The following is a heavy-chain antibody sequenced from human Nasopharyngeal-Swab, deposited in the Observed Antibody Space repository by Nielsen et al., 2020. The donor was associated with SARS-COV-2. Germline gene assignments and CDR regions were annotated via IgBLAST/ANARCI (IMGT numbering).Heavy chain of an antibody. CDR2: ITADGAAT. J-gene: IGHJ4*02. D-gene: IGHD2-15*01. Sequence: GGSLRLSCVVSGFTFRSYAMTWVRLAQGKGLELVSVITADGAATAYVDSVKGRFTISRDNSKNTLYLQMNNLRAEDTALYYCAQGTLGFCRGGSCYPLDSWGQGTLVTVSS. V-gene: IGHV3-23*01. CDR1: GFTFRSYA. CDR3: AQGTLGFCRGGSCYPLDS.